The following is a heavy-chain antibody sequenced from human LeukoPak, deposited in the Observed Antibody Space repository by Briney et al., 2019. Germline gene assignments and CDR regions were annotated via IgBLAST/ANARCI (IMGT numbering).Heavy chain of an antibody. J-gene: IGHJ5*02. V-gene: IGHV3-30*18. CDR2: ISHDGSVQ. CDR1: GFTFSSYG. Sequence: GGSLRLSCAAPGFTFSSYGMHWVRQAPGKGLEWVAVISHDGSVQYYADSVKGRFTISRDDSKNTLDLQMNSLRTEDTAVYYCAKEGTPMTSIYFDLWGQGALVTGSS. D-gene: IGHD1-1*01. CDR3: AKEGTPMTSIYFDL.